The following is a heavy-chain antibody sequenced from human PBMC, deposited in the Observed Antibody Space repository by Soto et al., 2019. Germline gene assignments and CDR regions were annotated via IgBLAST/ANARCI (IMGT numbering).Heavy chain of an antibody. CDR2: IWYDGSDK. CDR3: ARARDHYYHSHFDF. J-gene: IGHJ4*02. D-gene: IGHD3-22*01. Sequence: GGSLRLSCAASGFTFSSYGMHWVRQAPGKGLEWVAVIWYDGSDKYYADSVKGRFTISRDNSKNTLYLQMNSLRAEDTALYYCARARDHYYHSHFDFWGQGTLVTVSS. V-gene: IGHV3-33*01. CDR1: GFTFSSYG.